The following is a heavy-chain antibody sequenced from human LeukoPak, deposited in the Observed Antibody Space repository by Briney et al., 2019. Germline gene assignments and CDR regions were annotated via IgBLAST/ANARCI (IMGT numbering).Heavy chain of an antibody. D-gene: IGHD2-2*01. CDR1: GFTVSSNY. CDR2: ISGSGGST. J-gene: IGHJ6*03. Sequence: PGGSLRLSCAASGFTVSSNYMNWVRQAPGKGLEWVSAISGSGGSTYYADTVKGRFTISRDNSKNTLYLQMNSLRAEDTAVYYCLVVPAASYMDVWGKGTTVTVSS. CDR3: LVVPAASYMDV. V-gene: IGHV3-23*01.